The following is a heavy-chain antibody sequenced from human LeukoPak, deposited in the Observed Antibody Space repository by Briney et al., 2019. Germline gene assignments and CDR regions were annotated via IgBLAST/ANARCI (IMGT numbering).Heavy chain of an antibody. J-gene: IGHJ4*02. CDR3: ARGPLWFGELPFDY. CDR1: GGSISSGGYY. V-gene: IGHV4-31*03. Sequence: SQTLSLTCTVSGGSISSGGYYWSWIRQHPGTGLEWIGYIYYSGSTYYNPSLKSRVTISVDMSKNQFSLKLSSVTAADTAVYYCARGPLWFGELPFDYWGQGTLVTVSS. D-gene: IGHD3-10*01. CDR2: IYYSGST.